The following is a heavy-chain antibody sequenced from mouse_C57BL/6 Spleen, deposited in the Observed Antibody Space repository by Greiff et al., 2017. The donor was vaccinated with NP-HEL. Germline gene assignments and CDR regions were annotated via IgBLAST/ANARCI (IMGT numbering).Heavy chain of an antibody. CDR3: ARTTGYWYFDV. CDR2: IYPGDGDP. CDR1: GYAFSSYW. Sequence: QVQLKESGAELVKPGASVKISCKASGYAFSSYWMNWVKQRPGKGLEWIGQIYPGDGDPNYNGKFKGKATLTADKSSSPAYMQLSSLTSEDSAVYFCARTTGYWYFDVWGTGTTVTVSS. J-gene: IGHJ1*03. V-gene: IGHV1-80*01. D-gene: IGHD4-1*01.